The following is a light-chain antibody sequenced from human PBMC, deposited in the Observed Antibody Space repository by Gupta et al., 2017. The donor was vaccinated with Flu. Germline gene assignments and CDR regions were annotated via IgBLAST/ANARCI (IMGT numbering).Light chain of an antibody. V-gene: IGLV3-21*02. CDR2: DDS. J-gene: IGLJ2*01. CDR3: QVWDSSSDLVV. Sequence: SYVLTQPPSVSVAPGQTARITCGGNNIAGKTVHWHRQRPGQAPVLVVYDDSGRPSGIPERFSGSNSGNTATLTISRVEAGDEADYYCQVWDSSSDLVVFGGGTKLTVL. CDR1: NIAGKT.